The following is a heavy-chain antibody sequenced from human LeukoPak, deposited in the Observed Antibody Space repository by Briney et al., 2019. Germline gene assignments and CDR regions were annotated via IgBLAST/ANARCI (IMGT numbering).Heavy chain of an antibody. CDR3: ARETEAFDN. Sequence: PGGSLRLSCAASGFILNSYGMHWVRQAPGKGLEWVADIWFDGKNEHFADSVKGRFAISRDNSKNTLYLQMNSLTTEDTAVFYCARETEAFDNWGQGTLVTVSS. CDR1: GFILNSYG. CDR2: IWFDGKNE. V-gene: IGHV3-33*01. J-gene: IGHJ4*02.